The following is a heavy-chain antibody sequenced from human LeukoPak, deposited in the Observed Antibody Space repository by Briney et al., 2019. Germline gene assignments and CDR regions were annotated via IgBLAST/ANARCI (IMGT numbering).Heavy chain of an antibody. CDR1: GYSFTSYW. V-gene: IGHV5-51*01. J-gene: IGHJ6*03. Sequence: GESLKISCKGSGYSFTSYWTGWVRQMPGKGLEWMGIIYPGDSDTRYSPSFQGQVTISADKSISTAYLQWSSLKASDTAMYYCARRRDSGYGRWRYYYYYMDVWGKGTTVTVSS. CDR2: IYPGDSDT. D-gene: IGHD5-12*01. CDR3: ARRRDSGYGRWRYYYYYMDV.